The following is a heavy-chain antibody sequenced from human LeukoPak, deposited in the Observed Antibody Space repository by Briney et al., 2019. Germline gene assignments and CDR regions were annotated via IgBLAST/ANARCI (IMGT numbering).Heavy chain of an antibody. CDR2: ISAYNGNT. CDR3: ARGHYDYVWGNLDY. CDR1: GYTFTSYG. V-gene: IGHV1-18*01. J-gene: IGHJ4*02. Sequence: ASVKVSCKASGYTFTSYGISWVRQAPGQGLEWMGWISAYNGNTNYAQKLQGSVTMTTDTSTSTAYMELRSLTSDDTAVYYCARGHYDYVWGNLDYWGQGTLVTVSS. D-gene: IGHD3-16*01.